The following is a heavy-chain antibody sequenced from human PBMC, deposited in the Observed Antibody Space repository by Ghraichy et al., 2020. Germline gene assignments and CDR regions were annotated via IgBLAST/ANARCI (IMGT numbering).Heavy chain of an antibody. V-gene: IGHV4-34*01. CDR2: FNHSGST. D-gene: IGHD3-3*01. CDR3: ARGRYYDFWSGYSWHYFDY. J-gene: IGHJ4*02. CDR1: GGSISGNY. Sequence: SETLSLTCAVYGGSISGNYWCWFRQPPGKGLEWIGEFNHSGSTNYNPSLKSRVTISVDTSKNQYSLKMSTVTAADTAVYYCARGRYYDFWSGYSWHYFDYWGQGTLVTVSS.